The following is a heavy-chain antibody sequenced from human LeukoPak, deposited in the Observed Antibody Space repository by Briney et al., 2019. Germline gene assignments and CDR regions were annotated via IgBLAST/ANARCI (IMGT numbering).Heavy chain of an antibody. CDR3: ARGGILWFGYWFDP. Sequence: SETLSLTCTVSLGAISSYYWSWIRQPPGKGLEWIGYIYYSGSTNYNPSLKSRVTISVDTSKNQFSLKLSSVTAADTAVYYCARGGILWFGYWFDPWGQGTLVTVSS. CDR1: LGAISSYY. J-gene: IGHJ5*02. V-gene: IGHV4-59*08. D-gene: IGHD3-10*01. CDR2: IYYSGST.